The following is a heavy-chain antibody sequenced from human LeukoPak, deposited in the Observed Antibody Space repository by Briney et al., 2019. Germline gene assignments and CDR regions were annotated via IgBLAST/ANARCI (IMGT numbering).Heavy chain of an antibody. V-gene: IGHV3-7*01. J-gene: IGHJ5*01. Sequence: GGSLRLSCAASGFTFSSYSMNWVRQAPGKGLEWVANIKGDGNEKNYVDSVGGRFSISRDNAKNSLYLQMDSLRAEDTAVYYCAKEGAYPIITYDSWGQGALVTVSS. CDR1: GFTFSSYS. CDR2: IKGDGNEK. D-gene: IGHD3-10*01. CDR3: AKEGAYPIITYDS.